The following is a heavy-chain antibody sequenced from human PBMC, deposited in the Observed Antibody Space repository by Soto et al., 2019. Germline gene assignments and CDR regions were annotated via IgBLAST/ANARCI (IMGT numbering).Heavy chain of an antibody. J-gene: IGHJ6*04. CDR1: GYTFTSYY. D-gene: IGHD2-15*01. CDR3: ARDLSAWWSSIYYGMDV. CDR2: INPSGGST. Sequence: ASVKVSCKASGYTFTSYYMHWVRQAPGQGLEWMGIINPSGGSTSYAQKFQGRVTMTRDTSTSTVYMELSSLRSEDTAVYYCARDLSAWWSSIYYGMDVWGKGTTGTASS. V-gene: IGHV1-46*01.